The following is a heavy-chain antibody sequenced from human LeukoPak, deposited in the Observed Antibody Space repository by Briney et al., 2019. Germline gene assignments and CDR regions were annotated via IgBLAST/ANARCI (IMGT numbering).Heavy chain of an antibody. J-gene: IGHJ4*02. CDR3: ARFGFDY. V-gene: IGHV1-46*01. Sequence: ASVKVSCKASGYTFTSYYMHWVRQAPGQGLEWMGIINPSGGSTSYAQKFQGRVTITADKSTSTAYMELSSLRSEDTAVYYCARFGFDYWGQGTLVTVSS. CDR1: GYTFTSYY. D-gene: IGHD3-10*01. CDR2: INPSGGST.